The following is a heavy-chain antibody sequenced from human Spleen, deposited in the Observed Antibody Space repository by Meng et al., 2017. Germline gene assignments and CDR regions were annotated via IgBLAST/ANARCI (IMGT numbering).Heavy chain of an antibody. CDR2: IHYSGST. CDR1: GGSISSGTYY. J-gene: IGHJ5*02. D-gene: IGHD3-22*01. CDR3: ARYVFDSSSLYSNWFDP. V-gene: IGHV4-31*03. Sequence: QVQLQESGPGLVKPSQTLSLTCTVSGGSISSGTYYWGWIRQLPGKGLEWIAYIHYSGSTYYSPSLKSRVTISLDTSKTQLSLKLSSMTAADTAVYYCARYVFDSSSLYSNWFDPWGQGTLVTVSS.